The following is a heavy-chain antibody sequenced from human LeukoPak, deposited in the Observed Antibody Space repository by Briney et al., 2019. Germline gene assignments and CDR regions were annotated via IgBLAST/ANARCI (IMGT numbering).Heavy chain of an antibody. CDR3: ARDLRLGELEGMDV. D-gene: IGHD3-16*01. V-gene: IGHV3-30*14. CDR1: GFTFSSYA. Sequence: PGRSLRLSCAASGFTFSSYAMHWVRQAPGKGLEWVAVISYDGSNEYYADSVKGRFTISRDNSKNTLYLQMNSLRAEDTAVYYCARDLRLGELEGMDVWGQGTTVTVSS. CDR2: ISYDGSNE. J-gene: IGHJ6*02.